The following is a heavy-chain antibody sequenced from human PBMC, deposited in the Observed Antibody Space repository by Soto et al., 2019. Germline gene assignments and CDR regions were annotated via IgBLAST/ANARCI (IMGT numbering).Heavy chain of an antibody. D-gene: IGHD4-4*01. Sequence: GGSLRLSCAASGFTFSHAWMSWVRQAPGKVLEWVGRIKSKADGETKDYGAPVRGRFTISRDDSQDILYLHMNSLRIEDTAVYYCCVIKRRDQYSTSGYWFDPWGPGTLVTVSS. J-gene: IGHJ5*02. CDR1: GFTFSHAW. CDR2: IKSKADGETK. CDR3: CVIKRRDQYSTSGYWFDP. V-gene: IGHV3-15*01.